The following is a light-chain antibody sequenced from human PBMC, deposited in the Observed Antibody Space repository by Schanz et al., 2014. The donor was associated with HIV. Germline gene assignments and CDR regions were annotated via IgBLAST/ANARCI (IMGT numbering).Light chain of an antibody. V-gene: IGLV2-23*01. CDR3: CSYAGRSSPVV. J-gene: IGLJ2*01. CDR2: EGN. Sequence: QSALTQPASVSGSLGQSITISCAGTSSDVGRYNLVSWYQHHPGKAPRLMIYEGNKRPSGVSNRFSGSKSGNTASLTISGLQAEDEADYSCCSYAGRSSPVVFGGGTKLTVL. CDR1: SSDVGRYNL.